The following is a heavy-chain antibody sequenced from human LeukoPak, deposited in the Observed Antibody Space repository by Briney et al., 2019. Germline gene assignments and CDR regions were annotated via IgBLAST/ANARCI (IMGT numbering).Heavy chain of an antibody. V-gene: IGHV4-61*02. CDR3: ARFATMVRGVRNYYYYYMDV. D-gene: IGHD3-10*01. Sequence: SETLSLTCTVSGGSISSGCCYWSWLRQPAGKGLEWIMRIYTSGSTNYNPSLKSRVTISVDTFKNQFSLKLSSVNAADTAVYYCARFATMVRGVRNYYYYYMDVWGKGTTVTVSS. J-gene: IGHJ6*03. CDR2: IYTSGST. CDR1: GGSISSGCCY.